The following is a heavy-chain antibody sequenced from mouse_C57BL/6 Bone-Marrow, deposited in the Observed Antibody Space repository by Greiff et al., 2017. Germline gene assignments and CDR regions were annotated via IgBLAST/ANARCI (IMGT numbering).Heavy chain of an antibody. Sequence: QVQLQQPGAELVMPGASVKLSCKASGYTFTSYWMHWVKQRPGQGLEWIGEIDPSDSSTNYNQKFKGKSTLTVDKPTSTAYMQLSSLTSEDSAVYYCARQSPYRLEGYYFDYWGQGTTLTVSS. J-gene: IGHJ2*01. CDR3: ARQSPYRLEGYYFDY. CDR1: GYTFTSYW. D-gene: IGHD3-3*01. V-gene: IGHV1-69*01. CDR2: IDPSDSST.